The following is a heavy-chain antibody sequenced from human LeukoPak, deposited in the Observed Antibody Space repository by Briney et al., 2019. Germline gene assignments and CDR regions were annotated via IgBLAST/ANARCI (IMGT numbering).Heavy chain of an antibody. CDR3: ARWEATTVGAFDI. CDR1: GGTFSSYA. J-gene: IGHJ3*02. D-gene: IGHD4-23*01. CDR2: IIPIFGTA. Sequence: ASVKVSCKASGGTFSSYAISWVRQAPGQGLEWMGRIIPIFGTANYAQKFQGRVTITTDESTSTAYMELSSLRSEDTAVYYCARWEATTVGAFDIWGQGTMVTVSS. V-gene: IGHV1-69*05.